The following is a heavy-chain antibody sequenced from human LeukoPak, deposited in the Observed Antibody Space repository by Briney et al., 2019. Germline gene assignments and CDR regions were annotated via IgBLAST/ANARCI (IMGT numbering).Heavy chain of an antibody. V-gene: IGHV3-11*04. CDR3: ARDPMTTEGYYYYMDV. Sequence: GGSLRLSCAVSGFTISDYYMSWIRQAPGQGLEWVSFISSSGSTIYYADSVKGRFTIYRDNDKNSLYLKMEGLRAEDTAVYYCARDPMTTEGYYYYMDVWGKGTTVTVSS. D-gene: IGHD4-11*01. CDR1: GFTISDYY. J-gene: IGHJ6*03. CDR2: ISSSGSTI.